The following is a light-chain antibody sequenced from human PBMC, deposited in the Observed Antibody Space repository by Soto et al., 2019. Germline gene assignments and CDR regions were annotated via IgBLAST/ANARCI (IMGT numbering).Light chain of an antibody. J-gene: IGKJ4*01. V-gene: IGKV1-39*01. CDR2: AAS. Sequence: DIQMTQSPSSLSASVGDRVTITCRASQSITTYLNWYRQKPGKAPKLLIYAASSLQSGVPSRFSGSGPETEFTLSISSLQPEDFATYFCQQIYSAPLTFGGGTK. CDR1: QSITTY. CDR3: QQIYSAPLT.